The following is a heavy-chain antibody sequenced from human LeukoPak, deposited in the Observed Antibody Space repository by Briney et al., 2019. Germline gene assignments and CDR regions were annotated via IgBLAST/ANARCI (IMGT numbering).Heavy chain of an antibody. CDR1: GYTFTGYY. D-gene: IGHD1-26*01. Sequence: ASVTVSCKASGYTFTGYYMHWVRQAPGQGLEWMGWINPNSGGTNYAQKFQARVTMTRDTSISTAYMELSRLRSDDTAVYYCAMRIVGATDDAFDIWGQGTMVTVSS. CDR2: INPNSGGT. V-gene: IGHV1-2*02. CDR3: AMRIVGATDDAFDI. J-gene: IGHJ3*02.